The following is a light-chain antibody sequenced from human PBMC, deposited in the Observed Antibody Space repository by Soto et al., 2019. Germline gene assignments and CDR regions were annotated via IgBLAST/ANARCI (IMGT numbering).Light chain of an antibody. CDR2: DVS. V-gene: IGLV2-14*03. Sequence: QSVLTQPASVSASPGQSVSISCTGTSSDVGGYNYVSWYQHYPGKAPKLIIYDVSNRPSGISNRFSGSKSGNTASLTISGLQAEDEADYYCSSFARSSTLVFGGGTKL. J-gene: IGLJ2*01. CDR3: SSFARSSTLV. CDR1: SSDVGGYNY.